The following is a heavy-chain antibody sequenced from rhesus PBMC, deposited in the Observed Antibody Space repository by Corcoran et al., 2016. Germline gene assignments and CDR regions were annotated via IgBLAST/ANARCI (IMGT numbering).Heavy chain of an antibody. D-gene: IGHD6-31*01. CDR3: ARQGRHDGYSSGWRADY. J-gene: IGHJ4*01. Sequence: QVQLQESGPAVVKPSETLSLTCAVSGGSISSSNWWSWIRQSPGKGLEWIGGIYGRCGCTKYTPSLKSRVTISIDTSKNQFSLKLSSVPAADTAVYYCARQGRHDGYSSGWRADYWGQGVLVTVSS. CDR2: IYGRCGCT. CDR1: GGSISSSNW. V-gene: IGHV4-93*02.